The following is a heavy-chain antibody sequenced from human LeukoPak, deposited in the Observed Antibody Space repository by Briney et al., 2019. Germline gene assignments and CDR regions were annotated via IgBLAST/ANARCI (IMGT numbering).Heavy chain of an antibody. CDR2: IFYSGDT. CDR3: ARRLRHFDS. CDR1: GGSIRTRSYY. Sequence: SETLSLTCVVSGGSIRTRSYYWGWVRQPPGKGLEWIGSIFYSGDTYYNSSLKSRVTIFADTSKKQFSLKLRSVTAADTAMYFCARRLRHFDSWGQGTLVTVSS. J-gene: IGHJ4*02. V-gene: IGHV4-39*01. D-gene: IGHD3-16*01.